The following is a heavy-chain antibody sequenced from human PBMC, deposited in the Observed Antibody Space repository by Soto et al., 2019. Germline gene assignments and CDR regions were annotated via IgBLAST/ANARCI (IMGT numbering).Heavy chain of an antibody. CDR2: ISSSSSYI. Sequence: GSLRLSCAASGFTFSSYSMNWVRQAPGKGLEWVSSISSSSSYIYYADSVKGRFTISRDNAKNSLYLQMNSLRAEDTAVYYCARGGDPSIEADGGAYYYGMDVWGQGTTATVS. J-gene: IGHJ6*02. D-gene: IGHD6-13*01. CDR1: GFTFSSYS. CDR3: ARGGDPSIEADGGAYYYGMDV. V-gene: IGHV3-21*01.